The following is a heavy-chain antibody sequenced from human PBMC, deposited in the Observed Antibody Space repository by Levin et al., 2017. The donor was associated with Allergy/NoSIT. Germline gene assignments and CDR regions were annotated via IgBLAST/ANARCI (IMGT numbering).Heavy chain of an antibody. J-gene: IGHJ4*02. Sequence: GGSLRLSCAASGFTFDDYGMSWVRQAPGKGLEWVSGINWNGGSTGYADSVKGRFTISRDNAKNSLYLQMNSLRAEDTALYYCASSQYSSSWSRVGDYWGQGTLVTVSS. CDR2: INWNGGST. V-gene: IGHV3-20*04. CDR3: ASSQYSSSWSRVGDY. D-gene: IGHD6-13*01. CDR1: GFTFDDYG.